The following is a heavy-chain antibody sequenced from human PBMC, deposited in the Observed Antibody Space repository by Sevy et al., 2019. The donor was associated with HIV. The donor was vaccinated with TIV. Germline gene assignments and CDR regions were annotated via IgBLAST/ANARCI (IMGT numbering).Heavy chain of an antibody. Sequence: GESLKISCKGSGYTFSNYWIGWVPQMPGKGLEWMGVIYPGDSVTRYSPSFQGQVTMSADKSTSTAYLQWSSLKTSDTAIYYCARYPIVVVPAAEYYFDYWGQGTLVTVSS. J-gene: IGHJ4*02. CDR2: IYPGDSVT. D-gene: IGHD2-2*01. CDR1: GYTFSNYW. V-gene: IGHV5-51*01. CDR3: ARYPIVVVPAAEYYFDY.